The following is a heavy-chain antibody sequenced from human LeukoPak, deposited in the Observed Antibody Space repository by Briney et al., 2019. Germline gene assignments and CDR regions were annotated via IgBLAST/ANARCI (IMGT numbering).Heavy chain of an antibody. J-gene: IGHJ4*02. D-gene: IGHD7-27*01. V-gene: IGHV3-48*04. CDR3: TREAPASGDDY. Sequence: PGGSLRLSCAASGVTFSNYSMNWVRQAPGKGLEWVSYISSSSSTMYYPDSVRGRFTISRDNAKNSLYLQMNSLRAEDTAVYYCTREAPASGDDYWGQGTLVTVSS. CDR1: GVTFSNYS. CDR2: ISSSSSTM.